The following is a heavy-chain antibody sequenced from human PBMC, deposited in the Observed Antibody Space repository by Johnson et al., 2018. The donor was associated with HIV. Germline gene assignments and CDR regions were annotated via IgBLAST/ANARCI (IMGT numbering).Heavy chain of an antibody. CDR2: ISGSGGST. CDR1: GFTFDDYA. V-gene: IGHV3-23*04. D-gene: IGHD6-6*01. Sequence: VQLVESGGGLVQPGRSLRLSCAASGFTFDDYAMHWVRQAPGKGLEWVSGISGSGGSTYYADSVKGRFTISRDNSKNTLYLQMNSLRAEDTAVYYCARDGYSSSSFGAFDIWGQGTMVTVSS. CDR3: ARDGYSSSSFGAFDI. J-gene: IGHJ3*02.